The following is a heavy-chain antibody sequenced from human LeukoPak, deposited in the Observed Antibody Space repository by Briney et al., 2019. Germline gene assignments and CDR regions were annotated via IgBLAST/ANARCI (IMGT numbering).Heavy chain of an antibody. D-gene: IGHD3-3*01. V-gene: IGHV3-33*01. CDR1: GFTFSSYG. Sequence: GGSLRLSCVPSGFTFSSYGMHWVRQAPGKGLEWVAVTWYDGSKEYYADSVKGRFTISRDNAKNSLYLQMNSLRVEDTAVYYCARTDLWSGYHRGYFDYWGQGTLVTVSS. CDR3: ARTDLWSGYHRGYFDY. CDR2: TWYDGSKE. J-gene: IGHJ4*02.